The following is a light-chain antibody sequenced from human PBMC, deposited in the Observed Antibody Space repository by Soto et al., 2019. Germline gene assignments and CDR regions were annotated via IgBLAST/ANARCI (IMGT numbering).Light chain of an antibody. CDR1: QSVSSN. V-gene: IGKV3-15*01. Sequence: EIVMTQSPATLPVSPGERATLSCRASQSVSSNLAWYQQKPGQAPRLLIYGASTRATGIPARFSGSGSGTEFTPTISSLQSEDFAVYYCQQYKNWPSITFGQGTRLEIK. J-gene: IGKJ5*01. CDR2: GAS. CDR3: QQYKNWPSIT.